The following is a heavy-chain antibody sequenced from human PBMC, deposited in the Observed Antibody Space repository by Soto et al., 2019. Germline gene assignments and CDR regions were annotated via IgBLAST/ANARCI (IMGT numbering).Heavy chain of an antibody. V-gene: IGHV1-2*04. CDR3: ARDRPVRGIVVNAFDI. CDR2: INPNSGGT. Sequence: ASGKVSCKASGYTFTGYYMHWVRQAPGQGLEWMGWINPNSGGTNYAQKFQGWVTMTRDTSISTAYMELSRLRSDDTAVYYCARDRPVRGIVVNAFDIWGQGTMVTVSS. CDR1: GYTFTGYY. J-gene: IGHJ3*02. D-gene: IGHD3-22*01.